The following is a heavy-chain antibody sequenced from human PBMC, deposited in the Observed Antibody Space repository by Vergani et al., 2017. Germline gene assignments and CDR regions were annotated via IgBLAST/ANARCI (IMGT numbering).Heavy chain of an antibody. CDR2: LIPILGIA. D-gene: IGHD5-12*01. V-gene: IGHV1-69*04. CDR3: ARSDIVGWGGMDV. J-gene: IGHJ6*02. Sequence: QVQLVQSGAEVKKPGSSVKVSCKASRGTFSRYAISWVRQAPGQGLDWFGRLIPILGIANYAQKFQGRVTITADKSTSTAYMELSSLRSEDTAVYYCARSDIVGWGGMDVWGQGTTVTVSS. CDR1: RGTFSRYA.